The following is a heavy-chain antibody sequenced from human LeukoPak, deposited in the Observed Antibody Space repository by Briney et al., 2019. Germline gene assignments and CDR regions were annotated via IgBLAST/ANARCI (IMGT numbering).Heavy chain of an antibody. CDR2: ISSSSSYI. V-gene: IGHV3-21*01. CDR1: GFTFSSYS. D-gene: IGHD3-22*01. J-gene: IGHJ4*02. Sequence: GGSLRLSCAASGFTFSSYSMNWVRQAPGKGLEWVSSISSSSSYIYYADSMRGRFTISRDNAKNSLYLQMNSLRAEDTAVYYCAKVLGGYHTFDYWGQGTLVTVSS. CDR3: AKVLGGYHTFDY.